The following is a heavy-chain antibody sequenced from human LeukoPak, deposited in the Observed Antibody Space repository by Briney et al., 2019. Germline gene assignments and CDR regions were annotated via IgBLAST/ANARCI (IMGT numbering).Heavy chain of an antibody. CDR3: ARVSITMVRGVKYLLHFDY. CDR1: GGSFSGSY. J-gene: IGHJ4*02. Sequence: SETLSLTCAVYGGSFSGSYWTWFAQPPGKGRKGFGEINHSGSTNYNPSLKSRVTISVDTSKNQFSLKLSSVTAADTAVYYCARVSITMVRGVKYLLHFDYWGQGTLVTVSS. CDR2: INHSGST. V-gene: IGHV4-34*01. D-gene: IGHD3-10*01.